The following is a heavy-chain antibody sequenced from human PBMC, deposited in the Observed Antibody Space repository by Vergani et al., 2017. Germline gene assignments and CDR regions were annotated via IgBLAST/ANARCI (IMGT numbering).Heavy chain of an antibody. CDR3: AKDKAAWVSDY. CDR2: INSDGSST. J-gene: IGHJ4*02. V-gene: IGHV3-23*01. Sequence: EVQLLESGGGLVQPGGSLRLSCAASGFTFSSYAMSWVRQAPGKGLEWVSRINSDGSSTSYADSVKGRFTISRDNAKNTLYLQMNSLRAEDTAVYYCAKDKAAWVSDYWGQGTLVTVSS. CDR1: GFTFSSYA. D-gene: IGHD6-25*01.